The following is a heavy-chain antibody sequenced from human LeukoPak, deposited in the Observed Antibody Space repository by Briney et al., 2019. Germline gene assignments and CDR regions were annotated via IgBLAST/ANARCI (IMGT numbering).Heavy chain of an antibody. CDR2: ISTTSDYI. V-gene: IGHV3-21*04. D-gene: IGHD3-22*01. CDR1: GFTFRTYW. J-gene: IGHJ4*02. Sequence: GGSLRLSCAASGFTFRTYWMHWVRQAPGKGLEWVSSISTTSDYIYHADSVKGRFTTSRDNAKNSLYLQMNSLRAEDTAVYYCARDFIVSYYDSSGFGYWGQGTLVTVSS. CDR3: ARDFIVSYYDSSGFGY.